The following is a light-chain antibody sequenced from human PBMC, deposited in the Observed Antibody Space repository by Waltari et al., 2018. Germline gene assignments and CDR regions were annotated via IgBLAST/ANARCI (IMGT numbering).Light chain of an antibody. CDR1: SSDVGRYKY. Sequence: QSALTQPASVSGSPGQSITISCTGTSSDVGRYKYYPWYQQNSGKAPKLIIHDVSDRPLGVSNRFSGSKFGNTASLTISGLQAEDEADYYCSSYTSSKTYVFGTGTKVTVL. V-gene: IGLV2-14*03. CDR2: DVS. CDR3: SSYTSSKTYV. J-gene: IGLJ1*01.